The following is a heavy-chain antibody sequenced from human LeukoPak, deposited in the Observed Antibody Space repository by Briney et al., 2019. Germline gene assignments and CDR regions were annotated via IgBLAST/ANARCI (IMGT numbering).Heavy chain of an antibody. CDR1: GVSISSYY. D-gene: IGHD1-26*01. J-gene: IGHJ4*02. CDR3: ARDPFRSSFDS. Sequence: PSETLSLTCTVSGVSISSYYWNWIRQPAGKGLEWIGRINTSGGTSYNPSLKSRVTMSVDTSKNQFSLKLNSVTAADTAVYYCARDPFRSSFDSWGQGTLVTVSS. V-gene: IGHV4-4*07. CDR2: INTSGGT.